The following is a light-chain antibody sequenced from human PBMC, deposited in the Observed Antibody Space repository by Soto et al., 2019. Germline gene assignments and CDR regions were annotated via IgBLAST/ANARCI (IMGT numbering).Light chain of an antibody. CDR2: DDS. J-gene: IGLJ1*01. CDR1: NIGSKS. V-gene: IGLV3-21*02. CDR3: QVWDSSSDHYV. Sequence: SYELTQPPSVSVAPGQTARITSGGNNIGSKSVHWYQQKPGQAPALVVYDDSDRPSGIPERFSGSNSGNTATLTISRVEAGDEADYYCQVWDSSSDHYVFGTGTKVTVL.